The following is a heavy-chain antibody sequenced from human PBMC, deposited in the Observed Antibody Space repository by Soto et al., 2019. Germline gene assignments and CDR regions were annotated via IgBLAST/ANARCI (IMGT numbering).Heavy chain of an antibody. V-gene: IGHV4-30-2*01. CDR2: IYHSGST. J-gene: IGHJ5*02. CDR1: GGSISSGGYS. D-gene: IGHD3-10*01. CDR3: ARAYYYGSGSYYKEGWFDP. Sequence: QLQLQESGSGLVKPSQTLSLTCAVSGGSISSGGYSWSWIRQPPGKGLEWIGYIYHSGSTYYNPSLKSGVTISVDRSKNQFSLKLSSVTAADTAVYYCARAYYYGSGSYYKEGWFDPWGQGTLVTVSS.